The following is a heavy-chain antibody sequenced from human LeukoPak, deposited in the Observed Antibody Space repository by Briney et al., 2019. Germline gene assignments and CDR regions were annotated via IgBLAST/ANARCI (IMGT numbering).Heavy chain of an antibody. V-gene: IGHV1-69*04. J-gene: IGHJ4*02. CDR1: GGTFSSYA. CDR2: IIPILGIA. CDR3: ARDLAVAGTGEYYFDY. D-gene: IGHD6-19*01. Sequence: GASVKVSCKASGGTFSSYAISWVRQAPGQGLEWMGRIIPILGIANYAQKFQGRVTITADKSTSTAYMELSSLRSEDMAVYYCARDLAVAGTGEYYFDYWGQGTLVTVSS.